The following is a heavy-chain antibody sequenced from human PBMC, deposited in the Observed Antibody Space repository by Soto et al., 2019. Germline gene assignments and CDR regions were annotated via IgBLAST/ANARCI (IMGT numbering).Heavy chain of an antibody. Sequence: ASVKVSCKASGYNFTSYAMHWVRQAPGQRPEWMGWINVGNGKTKYSQKFQGRVTITRDTSAKTSYMERRSLRSEDTAVYYGPSCKGDAIDYWGQGTRGSVSS. V-gene: IGHV1-3*01. CDR1: GYNFTSYA. CDR3: PSCKGDAIDY. D-gene: IGHD2-21*02. CDR2: INVGNGKT. J-gene: IGHJ4*02.